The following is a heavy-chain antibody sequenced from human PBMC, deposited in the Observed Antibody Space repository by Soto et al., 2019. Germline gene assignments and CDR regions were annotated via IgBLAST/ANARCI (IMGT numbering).Heavy chain of an antibody. J-gene: IGHJ6*02. Sequence: QVQLVQSGAEVKKPGSSVKVSCKASGGTFCSYAISWVRQAPGQGLEWMGGIIPIFGTANYAQKFQGRVTITADESTSTAYMELSSLRSEDTAVYYCARGSSIAATYYYYGMDVWGQGTTVTVSS. D-gene: IGHD6-6*01. CDR1: GGTFCSYA. CDR2: IIPIFGTA. V-gene: IGHV1-69*01. CDR3: ARGSSIAATYYYYGMDV.